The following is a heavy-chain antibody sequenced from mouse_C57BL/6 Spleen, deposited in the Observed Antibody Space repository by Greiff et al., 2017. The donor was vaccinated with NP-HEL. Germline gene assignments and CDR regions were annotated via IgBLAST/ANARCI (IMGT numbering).Heavy chain of an antibody. J-gene: IGHJ1*03. V-gene: IGHV5-17*01. CDR2: ISSGSSTI. CDR1: GFTFSDYG. CDR3: ARNYGSSYWYFDV. D-gene: IGHD1-1*01. Sequence: EVKLVESGGGLVKPGGSLKLSCAASGFTFSDYGMHWVRQAPEKGLEWVAYISSGSSTIYYADTVNGRFTISRDNAKNTLFLQMTSLRSEDTAMYYCARNYGSSYWYFDVWGTGTTVTVSS.